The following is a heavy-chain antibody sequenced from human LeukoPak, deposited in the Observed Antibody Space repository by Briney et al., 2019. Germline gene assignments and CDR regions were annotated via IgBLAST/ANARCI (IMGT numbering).Heavy chain of an antibody. Sequence: PGGSLRLSCAASGFTFSSYWMSWVRQAPGKGLEWVASVKQDGSDKYSVDSVKGRFTISRDNAKNSLYLQMNSLRAEDTALYYWARNLAGPPQEAFDIWGQGTMVTVSS. CDR3: ARNLAGPPQEAFDI. V-gene: IGHV3-7*01. CDR2: VKQDGSDK. J-gene: IGHJ3*02. CDR1: GFTFSSYW.